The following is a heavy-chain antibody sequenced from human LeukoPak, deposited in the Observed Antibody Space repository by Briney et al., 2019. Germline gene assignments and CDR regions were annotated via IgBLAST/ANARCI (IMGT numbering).Heavy chain of an antibody. J-gene: IGHJ1*01. CDR1: GFTFSSYS. Sequence: GGSLRLSCAASGFTFSSYSMNWVRQAPGKGLEWVSSISSSSSYIYYADSVKGRFTISRDNSKNTLYLQMNSLRAEDTAVYYCAKVRIAAAGTLGFQHWGQGTLVTVSS. V-gene: IGHV3-21*04. D-gene: IGHD6-13*01. CDR2: ISSSSSYI. CDR3: AKVRIAAAGTLGFQH.